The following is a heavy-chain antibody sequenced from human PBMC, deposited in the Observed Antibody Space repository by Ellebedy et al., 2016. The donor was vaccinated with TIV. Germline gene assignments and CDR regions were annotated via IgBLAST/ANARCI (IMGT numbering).Heavy chain of an antibody. D-gene: IGHD1-26*01. CDR3: ARGGSFPNWFDP. V-gene: IGHV4-34*09. CDR1: GGSFSGYY. Sequence: SETLSLTXAVYGGSFSGYYWSWIRQPPGRGLEWIGEINHGGGTYYNPSLKSRVTISVDTSKNQFSLKLSSVTAADTAVYYCARGGSFPNWFDPWGQGILVTVSS. CDR2: INHGGGT. J-gene: IGHJ5*02.